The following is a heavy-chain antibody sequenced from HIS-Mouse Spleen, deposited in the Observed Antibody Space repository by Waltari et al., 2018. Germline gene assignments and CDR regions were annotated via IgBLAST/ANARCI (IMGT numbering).Heavy chain of an antibody. CDR2: RKQDGREK. J-gene: IGHJ4*02. V-gene: IGHV3-7*01. Sequence: EVQLVESGGGLVQPGGSLRLSCAASGFTFSSYWMSWVRQAPGKGLEGVANRKQDGREKSYVDSVKGRFTISRDNAKNSLYLQMNSLRAEDTAVYYCARDRSITIFGVVTYWGQGTLVTVSS. CDR1: GFTFSSYW. CDR3: ARDRSITIFGVVTY. D-gene: IGHD3-3*01.